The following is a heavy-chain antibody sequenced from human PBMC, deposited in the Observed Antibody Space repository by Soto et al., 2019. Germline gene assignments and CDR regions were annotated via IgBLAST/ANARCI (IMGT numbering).Heavy chain of an antibody. D-gene: IGHD5-18*01. J-gene: IGHJ4*02. Sequence: SETLSLTCAVYGGSYSGYYWRWIRQPPGKGPEWTGEINHSGSTNYNPSLKSRVTISVDTSKNQYSLKLSSVTAADTAVYYCARAKRGYSYVFDYWGQGTLVTVS. CDR1: GGSYSGYY. CDR2: INHSGST. V-gene: IGHV4-34*01. CDR3: ARAKRGYSYVFDY.